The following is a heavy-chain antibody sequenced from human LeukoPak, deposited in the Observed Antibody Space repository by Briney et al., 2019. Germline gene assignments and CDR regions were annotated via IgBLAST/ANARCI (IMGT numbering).Heavy chain of an antibody. CDR3: TTDLGITMIRGVIVY. J-gene: IGHJ4*02. CDR1: GFTFSSYW. CDR2: IKSKGDGETT. Sequence: PGGSLRLSCAASGFTFSSYWMSWVRQAPGKGLEWVGRIKSKGDGETTDYAAPVKGRFTMSRDDSKATLYLQMNSLKAEDTAVYYCTTDLGITMIRGVIVYWGQGALVTVSS. D-gene: IGHD3-10*01. V-gene: IGHV3-15*01.